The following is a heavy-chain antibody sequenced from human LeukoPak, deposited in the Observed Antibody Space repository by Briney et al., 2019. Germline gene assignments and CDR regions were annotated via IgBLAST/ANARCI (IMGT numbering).Heavy chain of an antibody. CDR3: ATEAAGSFWFDP. Sequence: ASVKVSCKVSGYTLTELSMHWVRQAPGKGLEWMGGFDPEDGETIYAQKFQGRVTMTEDTSTDTAYMELSSLRSEDTAVYYCATEAAGSFWFDPWGQGTLVTVSS. V-gene: IGHV1-24*01. CDR2: FDPEDGET. CDR1: GYTLTELS. D-gene: IGHD6-13*01. J-gene: IGHJ5*02.